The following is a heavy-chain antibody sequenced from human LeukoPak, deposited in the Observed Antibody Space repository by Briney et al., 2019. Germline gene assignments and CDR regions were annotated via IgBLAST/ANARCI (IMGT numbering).Heavy chain of an antibody. V-gene: IGHV1-18*01. CDR1: GYSFTSYG. J-gene: IGHJ3*02. CDR3: ARGMGYSYGHPQGAFDI. CDR2: MSAYNGKT. D-gene: IGHD5-18*01. Sequence: ASVKVSCKASGYSFTSYGFNWVRQAPGQGLEWMGWMSAYNGKTNYAHSLQGRVTVTADTTTSTAYMELRSLRSEDTAVYYCARGMGYSYGHPQGAFDIWGQGTMVTVSS.